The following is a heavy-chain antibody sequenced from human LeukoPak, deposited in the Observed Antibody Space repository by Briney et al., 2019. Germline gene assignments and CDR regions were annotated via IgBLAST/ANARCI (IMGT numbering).Heavy chain of an antibody. CDR3: ARMNYISTGWGAPFDY. CDR1: GFIFSSFS. V-gene: IGHV3-48*04. J-gene: IGHJ4*02. D-gene: IGHD1-7*01. CDR2: IRSDGART. Sequence: GGSLRLSCAASGFIFSSFSMNWVRQAPGKGLEWVSYIRSDGARTDYTGAVKGRFTISRDNAKNSLYLQMNSLRVEDTAVYYCARMNYISTGWGAPFDYWGQGVLVTVSS.